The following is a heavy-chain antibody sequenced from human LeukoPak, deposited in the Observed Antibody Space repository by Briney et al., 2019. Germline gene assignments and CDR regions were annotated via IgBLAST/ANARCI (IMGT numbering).Heavy chain of an antibody. V-gene: IGHV1-2*02. J-gene: IGHJ6*02. D-gene: IGHD3-10*01. Sequence: ASVKVSCKASGYTFTGYYMHWVRQAPGQGLEWMGWINPNSGGTNYAQKFQGRVTMTRDTSISTAYMELSRLRSDDTAVYYCAREGTLLALNYYYYYGMDVWGQGTTVTVSS. CDR1: GYTFTGYY. CDR3: AREGTLLALNYYYYYGMDV. CDR2: INPNSGGT.